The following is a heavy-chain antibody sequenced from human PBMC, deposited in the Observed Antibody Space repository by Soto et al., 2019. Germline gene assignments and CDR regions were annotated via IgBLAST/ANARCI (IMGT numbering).Heavy chain of an antibody. CDR1: GASIYNGGYF. V-gene: IGHV4-30-4*01. CDR3: ASGATAAKVDS. D-gene: IGHD3-10*01. Sequence: QEQLQESGPGLVRPSQTLSLTCSVSGASIYNGGYFWSWIRQSPGKGLEWIGHIHNSGSPYNNPSPKRRVSISAVTSVNHSSLARTPVTAADTAMYSCASGATAAKVDSWGQGNLVTVSS. J-gene: IGHJ4*02. CDR2: IHNSGSP.